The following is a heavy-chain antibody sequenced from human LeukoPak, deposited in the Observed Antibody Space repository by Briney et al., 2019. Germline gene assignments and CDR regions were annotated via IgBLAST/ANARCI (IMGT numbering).Heavy chain of an antibody. CDR3: AREFGAAGYHEYFQH. CDR1: GYTFTGYY. J-gene: IGHJ1*01. D-gene: IGHD6-13*01. V-gene: IGHV1-2*06. Sequence: ASVKVSCKASGYTFTGYYMHWVRQAPGQGLEWMGRINPNSGGTNYAQKFQGRVTMTRDTSISTAYMELSRLRSDDTAVYYCAREFGAAGYHEYFQHWGQGTLVTVSS. CDR2: INPNSGGT.